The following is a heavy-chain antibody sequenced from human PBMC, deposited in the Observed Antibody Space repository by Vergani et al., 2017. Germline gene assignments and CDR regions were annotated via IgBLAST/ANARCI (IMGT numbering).Heavy chain of an antibody. Sequence: QVQLVQSGAEVKKPGASVKVSCKAAGYIFTTYGLSWLRQDPGQGLEWMGWISAYNGNTNYAQNFHARVTMTTDTSTVTAYMELRSLRSDDTGVYYCARARTAAGTLIWYFDLWGRGTLVTVSS. CDR2: ISAYNGNT. J-gene: IGHJ2*01. CDR1: GYIFTTYG. D-gene: IGHD6-13*01. V-gene: IGHV1-18*01. CDR3: ARARTAAGTLIWYFDL.